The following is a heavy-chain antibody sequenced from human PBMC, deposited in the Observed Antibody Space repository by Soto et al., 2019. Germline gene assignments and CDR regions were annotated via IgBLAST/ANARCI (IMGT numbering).Heavy chain of an antibody. D-gene: IGHD2-21*02. V-gene: IGHV1-18*01. CDR1: GYIFTKYG. Sequence: GASVRVSCKAQGYIFTKYGIGWVRQAPGHGLEWMGLINVYNGDIKVAQKFQDRVSMTTDTATDTAYMELKSLRSGDTAVYYCARLQLGGDRMLNWFDPWGQGTLVTVSS. CDR2: INVYNGDI. J-gene: IGHJ5*02. CDR3: ARLQLGGDRMLNWFDP.